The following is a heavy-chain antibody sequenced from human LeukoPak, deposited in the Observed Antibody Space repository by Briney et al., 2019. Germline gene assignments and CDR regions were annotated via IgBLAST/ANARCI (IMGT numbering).Heavy chain of an antibody. CDR1: GGSFSGYY. Sequence: SETLSLTCAVYGGSFSGYYWSWIRQPPGKGLEWIGEINHSGSTNYNPSLKSRVTISVDTSKNQFSLKLSSVTAADTAVYYCARDSTGSSWYTGADFDYWGQGTLVTVSS. D-gene: IGHD6-13*01. CDR3: ARDSTGSSWYTGADFDY. CDR2: INHSGST. V-gene: IGHV4-34*01. J-gene: IGHJ4*02.